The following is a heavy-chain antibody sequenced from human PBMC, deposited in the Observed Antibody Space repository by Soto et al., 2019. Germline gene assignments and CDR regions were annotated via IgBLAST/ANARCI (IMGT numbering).Heavy chain of an antibody. V-gene: IGHV4-31*03. CDR2: IYYSGST. CDR3: AREIVKVPRYYYDSSGYYYGYFDY. CDR1: GGSISSGGYY. D-gene: IGHD3-22*01. J-gene: IGHJ4*02. Sequence: TLSLTCTVSGGSISSGGYYWSWIRQHPGKGLEWIGYIYYSGSTYYNPSLKSRVTISVDTSKNQFSLKLSSVTAADTAVYYCAREIVKVPRYYYDSSGYYYGYFDYWGQGTLVTVSS.